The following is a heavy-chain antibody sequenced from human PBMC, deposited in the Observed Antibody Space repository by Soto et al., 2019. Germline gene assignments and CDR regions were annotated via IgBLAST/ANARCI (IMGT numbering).Heavy chain of an antibody. J-gene: IGHJ2*01. CDR2: ISAYNGNT. CDR1: GYTFTSYG. V-gene: IGHV1-18*01. Sequence: QVQLVQSGAEVKKPGASVKVSCKASGYTFTSYGISWVRQAPGQGLEWMGWISAYNGNTNYAQKLQGRVTMTTDTSTSTTYMELRSLRSDDTAVYSCARDEGVWSGGRCRYYWYFDLWGRGTLVTVSS. D-gene: IGHD2-15*01. CDR3: ARDEGVWSGGRCRYYWYFDL.